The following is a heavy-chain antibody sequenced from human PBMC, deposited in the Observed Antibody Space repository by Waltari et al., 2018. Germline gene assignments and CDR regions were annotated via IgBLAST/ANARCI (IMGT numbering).Heavy chain of an antibody. J-gene: IGHJ4*02. CDR1: GFSVSDVY. V-gene: IGHV3-53*01. CDR3: ARSGYYGYYFDL. Sequence: DVQLVESGGGLIQPGGSLRLSCAASGFSVSDVYMNWIRQTPDKGLQWVSDIFGAGVRRNADSVKGRFSISRDISKNTISLQMTSLRDDDTAVYFCARSGYYGYYFDLWGQGTLVTVSS. D-gene: IGHD3-3*01. CDR2: IFGAGVR.